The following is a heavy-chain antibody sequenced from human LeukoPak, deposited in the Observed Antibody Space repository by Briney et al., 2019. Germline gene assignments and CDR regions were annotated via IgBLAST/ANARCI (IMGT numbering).Heavy chain of an antibody. J-gene: IGHJ4*02. Sequence: ASVKVSCKASGYTFTTYGISWVRQAPGQGLEWMGWISAYNGNTNYAQKLQGRVTMTTDTSTSTAYMELRSLRSDDTAVYYCARDYGTGSYSDFGYWGQGTLVTVSS. V-gene: IGHV1-18*01. CDR1: GYTFTTYG. CDR3: ARDYGTGSYSDFGY. D-gene: IGHD1-26*01. CDR2: ISAYNGNT.